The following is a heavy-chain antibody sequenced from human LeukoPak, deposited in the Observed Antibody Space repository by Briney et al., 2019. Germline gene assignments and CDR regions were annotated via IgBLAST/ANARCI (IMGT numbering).Heavy chain of an antibody. D-gene: IGHD3-22*01. J-gene: IGHJ3*02. V-gene: IGHV3-48*02. CDR3: ARAAPYYYDSSGYSAFDS. Sequence: GTSLRLSCAASGISFSSHGMHWVRQAPGKGLEWVSYISSTSSTIYYADSVKGRFTISRDNAKNSLYLQMNSLRDEDTAVYYCARAAPYYYDSSGYSAFDSWGQGKMVTVSA. CDR1: GISFSSHG. CDR2: ISSTSSTI.